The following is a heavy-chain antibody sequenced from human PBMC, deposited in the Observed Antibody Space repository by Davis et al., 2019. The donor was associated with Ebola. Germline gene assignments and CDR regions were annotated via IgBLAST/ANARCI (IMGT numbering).Heavy chain of an antibody. CDR2: ISGSGFIT. V-gene: IGHV3-23*01. J-gene: IGHJ3*02. CDR1: GFTLNNHA. D-gene: IGHD4-17*01. CDR3: AKDNYAVTIMVGAFDI. Sequence: GESLKISCAGSGFTLNNHAMSWVRQAPGKGLEWVSSISGSGFITYYADSVKGRFTISRDNPKNMLYLQLDSLRAEDTAIFYCAKDNYAVTIMVGAFDIWGQGTVVTVSS.